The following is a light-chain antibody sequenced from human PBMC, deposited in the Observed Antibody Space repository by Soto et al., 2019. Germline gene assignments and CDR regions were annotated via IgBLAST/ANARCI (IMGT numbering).Light chain of an antibody. CDR3: HQYGSSPPSSS. J-gene: IGKJ5*01. V-gene: IGKV3-20*01. Sequence: EIVLTQSPGTLSLSPGERASLSCRASQRISSGYLAWYQQKPGQAPRLLIYGASNRATDIPHRFSGRGSGTYFTLAFSRLEPEDFALYYCHQYGSSPPSSSVGQVIRLEIK. CDR2: GAS. CDR1: QRISSGY.